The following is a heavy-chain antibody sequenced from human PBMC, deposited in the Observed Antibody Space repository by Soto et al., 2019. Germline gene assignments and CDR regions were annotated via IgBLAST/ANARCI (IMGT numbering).Heavy chain of an antibody. D-gene: IGHD6-13*01. J-gene: IGHJ6*03. CDR2: FDPEDGET. CDR1: GYTLTELS. V-gene: IGHV1-24*01. CDR3: ATLLAAAGTPLAQYYYYMDV. Sequence: ASVKVSCKVSGYTLTELSMHWVRQAPGKGLEWMGGFDPEDGETIYAQKFQGRVTMTEDTSTDTAYMELSSLRSEDTAVYYCATLLAAAGTPLAQYYYYMDVWGKGTTVTVSS.